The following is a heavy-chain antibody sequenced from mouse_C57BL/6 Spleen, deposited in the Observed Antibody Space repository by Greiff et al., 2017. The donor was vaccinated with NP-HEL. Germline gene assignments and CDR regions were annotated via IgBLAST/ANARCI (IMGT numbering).Heavy chain of an antibody. CDR2: LYPGDGGT. CDR1: GYAFSSSW. J-gene: IGHJ4*01. V-gene: IGHV1-82*01. CDR3: TSHYRDYYALDD. D-gene: IGHD2-14*01. Sequence: VQLQQSGPELVKPGASVKFSCKASGYAFSSSWLHWVKQRPGQGLEWIGRLYPGDGGTNYNGKFTGKATLTADKSSSTAYMQLCSLTSEDSAVYFFTSHYRDYYALDDRGQGPSVTVAS.